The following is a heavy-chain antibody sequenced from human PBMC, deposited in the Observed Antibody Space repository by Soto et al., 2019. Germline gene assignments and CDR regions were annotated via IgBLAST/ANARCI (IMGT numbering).Heavy chain of an antibody. CDR3: VRAPSMVRGVWWFDP. J-gene: IGHJ5*02. CDR2: INAGNGNT. V-gene: IGHV1-3*01. Sequence: ASVKVSCKASGYTFTSYAMHWVRQAPGQRLEWMGWINAGNGNTKYSQKFQGRVTITRDTSASTAYMELSSLRSEDTAVYYCVRAPSMVRGVWWFDPWGQGTLVTVSS. D-gene: IGHD3-10*01. CDR1: GYTFTSYA.